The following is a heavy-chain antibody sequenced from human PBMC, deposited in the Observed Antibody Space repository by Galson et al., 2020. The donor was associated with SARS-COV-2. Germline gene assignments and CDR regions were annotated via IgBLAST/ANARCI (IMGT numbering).Heavy chain of an antibody. CDR1: GYTFTSYG. D-gene: IGHD2-2*01. J-gene: IGHJ5*02. CDR3: ARVRDIVVVPAARPRVGGNWFDP. CDR2: ISAYNGNT. Sequence: ASVKVSCKASGYTFTSYGLSWVRQAPGQGLEWMGWISAYNGNTNYAQKLQGRVTMTTDTSTSTAYMELSSLRSDDTAVYYCARVRDIVVVPAARPRVGGNWFDPWGKGTLVTVSS. V-gene: IGHV1-18*01.